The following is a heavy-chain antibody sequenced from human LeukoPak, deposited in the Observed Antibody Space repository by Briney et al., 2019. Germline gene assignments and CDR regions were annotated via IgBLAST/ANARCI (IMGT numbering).Heavy chain of an antibody. V-gene: IGHV6-1*01. Sequence: SQTLSLTCAVSGDSFSSNSAAWNWIRQSPSRGLEWLGSTYYRSKWYNDYAVSVKSRITINPDTSKNQFSLQLNSVTPEDTAVYYCAREMWGLNRSSTSCYRGFAFDIWGQGTMVTVSS. D-gene: IGHD2-2*02. CDR2: TYYRSKWYN. J-gene: IGHJ3*02. CDR3: AREMWGLNRSSTSCYRGFAFDI. CDR1: GDSFSSNSAA.